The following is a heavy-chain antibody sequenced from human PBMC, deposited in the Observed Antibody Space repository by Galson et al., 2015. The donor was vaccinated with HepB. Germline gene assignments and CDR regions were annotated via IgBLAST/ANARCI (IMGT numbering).Heavy chain of an antibody. D-gene: IGHD2-15*01. CDR3: ARHPLIGSGGSCYFDY. CDR2: IYPGDSDT. Sequence: QSGAEVKKPGESLKISCKGSGYSFTSYWIGWVRQMPGKGLEWMGIIYPGDSDTRYSPSFQGQVTISADKSISTAYLQWSSLKASDTAMYYCARHPLIGSGGSCYFDYWGQGTLVTVSS. V-gene: IGHV5-51*01. CDR1: GYSFTSYW. J-gene: IGHJ4*02.